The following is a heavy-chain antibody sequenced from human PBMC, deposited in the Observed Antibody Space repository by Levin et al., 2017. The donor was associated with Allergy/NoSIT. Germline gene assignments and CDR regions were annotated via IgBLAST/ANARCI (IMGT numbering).Heavy chain of an antibody. V-gene: IGHV3-7*01. CDR2: IKQDGSEK. CDR1: GFTFSSYW. D-gene: IGHD3-10*01. CDR3: ARAFRRFRESPDY. Sequence: GESLKISCAASGFTFSSYWMSWVRQAPGKGLEWVANIKQDGSEKYYVDSVKGRFTISRDNAKNSLYLQMNSLRAEDTAVYYCARAFRRFRESPDYWGQGTLVTVSS. J-gene: IGHJ4*02.